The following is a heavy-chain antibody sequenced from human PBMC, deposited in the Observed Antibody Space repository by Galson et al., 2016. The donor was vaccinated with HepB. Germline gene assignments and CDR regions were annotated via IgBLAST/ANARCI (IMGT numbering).Heavy chain of an antibody. J-gene: IGHJ6*02. V-gene: IGHV3-30*03. Sequence: SLRLSCAVSGFTFRKYGMHWVRQPPGKGLQWVAAISFNEDKKFYLDSVRGRFTVSRDSSKNTLYLQLNSLRPDDTAVYFCARGDYGASFYYGVDVWAKGPRSPSP. CDR3: ARGDYGASFYYGVDV. CDR2: ISFNEDKK. D-gene: IGHD4-17*01. CDR1: GFTFRKYG.